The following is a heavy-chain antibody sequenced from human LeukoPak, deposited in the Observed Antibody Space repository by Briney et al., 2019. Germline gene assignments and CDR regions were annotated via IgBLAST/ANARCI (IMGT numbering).Heavy chain of an antibody. D-gene: IGHD1-14*01. CDR1: GFTFSSYG. J-gene: IGHJ6*02. Sequence: GGSLRLSCTASGFTFSSYGIHWVRHAPDKGLEWVAFIWYNANNKYVADSAKGRFTISRDNSKNTLFLQVNSLRAEDTAVYYCAKVRTYFYHGLDVWGQGTTVTVSS. CDR2: IWYNANNK. V-gene: IGHV3-30*02. CDR3: AKVRTYFYHGLDV.